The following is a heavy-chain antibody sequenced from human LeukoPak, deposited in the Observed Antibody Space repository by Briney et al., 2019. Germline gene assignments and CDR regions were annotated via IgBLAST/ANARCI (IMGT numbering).Heavy chain of an antibody. CDR2: ISANNGHT. V-gene: IGHV1-18*01. Sequence: ASVKVSCKASGYTFTNYGFSWVRQAPGQGLEWMGWISANNGHTNYAQKFQGRVTMTTDTSTSTAYMELRSLRSDDTAMYYCARAPMVGPTRVDFWGQGTLVTVYS. CDR3: ARAPMVGPTRVDF. J-gene: IGHJ4*02. D-gene: IGHD1-26*01. CDR1: GYTFTNYG.